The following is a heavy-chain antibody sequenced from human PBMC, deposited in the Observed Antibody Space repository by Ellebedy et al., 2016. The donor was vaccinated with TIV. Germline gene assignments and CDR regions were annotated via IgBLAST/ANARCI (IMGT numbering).Heavy chain of an antibody. D-gene: IGHD1-26*01. J-gene: IGHJ3*01. Sequence: PGGSLRLSCTASDFTFSTYNMHWVRQAPGKGLEWVAIVWSDGNVKYYGDSVKGRFTISRDNSKSTLYLQMNSLRADDTAVYFCARASRGVGDSSDVWGQGTVVIVSS. V-gene: IGHV3-33*01. CDR1: DFTFSTYN. CDR3: ARASRGVGDSSDV. CDR2: VWSDGNVK.